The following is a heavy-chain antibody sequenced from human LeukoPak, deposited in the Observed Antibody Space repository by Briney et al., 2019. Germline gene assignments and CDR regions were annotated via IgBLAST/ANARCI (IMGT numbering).Heavy chain of an antibody. CDR1: GYTFTSYG. Sequence: AASVKVSCEASGYTFTSYGISWVRQAPGQGLEWMGWISAYNGNTNYAQKLQGRVTMTTDTSTSTAYMELRSLRSDDTAVYYCARNHCSSTSCYETIDYWGQGTLVTVSS. D-gene: IGHD2-2*01. CDR2: ISAYNGNT. J-gene: IGHJ4*02. CDR3: ARNHCSSTSCYETIDY. V-gene: IGHV1-18*01.